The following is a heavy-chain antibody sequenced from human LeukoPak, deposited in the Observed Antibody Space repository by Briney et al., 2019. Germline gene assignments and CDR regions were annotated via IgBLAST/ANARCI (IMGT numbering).Heavy chain of an antibody. CDR1: GFTFSSYA. CDR2: ISSNGGST. J-gene: IGHJ4*02. V-gene: IGHV3-64D*06. Sequence: GGSLRLSCSASGFTFSSYAIHWVRQAPGKGLEYVSAISSNGGSTYYADSVKGRFTISRDNSKNTLYLQMSSLRAEDTAVYYCVKEYRKAAMVTFMFDYWGQGTLVTVSS. CDR3: VKEYRKAAMVTFMFDY. D-gene: IGHD5-18*01.